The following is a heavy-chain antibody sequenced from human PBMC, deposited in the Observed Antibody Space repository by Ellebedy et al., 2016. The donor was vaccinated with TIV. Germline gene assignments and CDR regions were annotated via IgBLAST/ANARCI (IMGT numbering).Heavy chain of an antibody. D-gene: IGHD2-2*01. CDR3: VRAQYQHLFDY. V-gene: IGHV3-7*04. CDR2: IGQDGSER. J-gene: IGHJ4*02. CDR1: GFSFSTYW. Sequence: GESLKISCAASGFSFSTYWMSWVRQAPGKGLEWVANIGQDGSERYYVDSVKGRFTISRDNAKNSLYLQMNSLRADDTAVYYCVRAQYQHLFDYWGQGTLVSVSS.